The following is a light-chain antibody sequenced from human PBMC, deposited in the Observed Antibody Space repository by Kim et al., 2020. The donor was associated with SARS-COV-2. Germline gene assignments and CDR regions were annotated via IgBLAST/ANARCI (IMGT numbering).Light chain of an antibody. Sequence: ASVGDRVTITGQARQDISNYLNWYQQKPGKAPKLLIYDASNLETGVPSRFSGSGSGTDFTFTISSLQPEDIATYYCQQYDNLPRYTFGQGTKLEI. CDR2: DAS. J-gene: IGKJ2*01. CDR3: QQYDNLPRYT. V-gene: IGKV1-33*01. CDR1: QDISNY.